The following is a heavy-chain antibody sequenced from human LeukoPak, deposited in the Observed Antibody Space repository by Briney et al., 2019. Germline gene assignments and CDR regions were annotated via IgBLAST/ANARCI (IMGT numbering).Heavy chain of an antibody. J-gene: IGHJ4*02. V-gene: IGHV3-30*18. CDR3: AKPRLRGGYLFDY. Sequence: GGSLRLSCAASGFTFSSYGMHWVRQAPGKGLEWMAVVSDDGSNKYYEDSVRGRFTISRDNSKNTLYLQMSSLRDEDTAVYYCAKPRLRGGYLFDYWGQGTLVTVCS. CDR2: VSDDGSNK. D-gene: IGHD5-12*01. CDR1: GFTFSSYG.